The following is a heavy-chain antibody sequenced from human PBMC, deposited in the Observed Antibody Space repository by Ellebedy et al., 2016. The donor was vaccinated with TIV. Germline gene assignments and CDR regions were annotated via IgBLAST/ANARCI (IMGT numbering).Heavy chain of an antibody. CDR3: AKHGRGMDV. V-gene: IGHV3-74*03. CDR2: ISGDGTTT. Sequence: GGSLRLSCAASGFTFNNYWMHWVCQAPGKGLIWVSQISGDGTTTKYADSVKGRFTISRDNSKNTLYLQMNSLRVEDTAVYYCAKHGRGMDVWGQGTTVTVSS. J-gene: IGHJ6*02. CDR1: GFTFNNYW.